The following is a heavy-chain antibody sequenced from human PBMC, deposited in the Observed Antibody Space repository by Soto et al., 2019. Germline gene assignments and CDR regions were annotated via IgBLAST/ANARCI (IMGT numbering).Heavy chain of an antibody. CDR3: ARGRFGEIHDY. CDR2: IFSSGST. CDR1: SGSISSGEYY. Sequence: PSETLSLTCTVSSGSISSGEYYWSWLRQPPGKGLEWIGYIFSSGSTHYNASLKSRLTISVDTSQNQFSLQLTSVTATDTAVYYCARGRFGEIHDYWGQGTLVTV. D-gene: IGHD3-10*01. J-gene: IGHJ4*02. V-gene: IGHV4-30-4*01.